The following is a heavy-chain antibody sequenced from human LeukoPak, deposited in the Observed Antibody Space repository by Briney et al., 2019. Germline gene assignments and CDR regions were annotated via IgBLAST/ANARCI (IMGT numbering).Heavy chain of an antibody. Sequence: PGGSLRLSCAASGFTFSSYSMNWVRQAPGKGLEWGSSISSGSSYIYYADSVKGRFTISRDNAKNSLYLQMNSLRAEDTAVYYCARDWGYYDSSGYYYPYYFDYWGQGTLVTVSS. D-gene: IGHD3-22*01. J-gene: IGHJ4*02. CDR2: ISSGSSYI. V-gene: IGHV3-21*01. CDR1: GFTFSSYS. CDR3: ARDWGYYDSSGYYYPYYFDY.